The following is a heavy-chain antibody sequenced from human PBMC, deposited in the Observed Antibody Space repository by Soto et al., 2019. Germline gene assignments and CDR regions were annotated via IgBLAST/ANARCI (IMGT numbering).Heavy chain of an antibody. D-gene: IGHD3-22*01. V-gene: IGHV1-69*01. J-gene: IGHJ4*02. CDR1: GVTFSSYA. CDR2: IIPVFGAT. Sequence: QVQLVQSGAEVKKPGTSVKVSCTASGVTFSSYAFSWVRQAPGQGLEWMGGIIPVFGATNYAQTFQGRVTITADASTSTAYMELSSLRSEDTAVYYCAGSPEWSYALSQLVITTFAFYWGQGTLVTVSP. CDR3: AGSPEWSYALSQLVITTFAFY.